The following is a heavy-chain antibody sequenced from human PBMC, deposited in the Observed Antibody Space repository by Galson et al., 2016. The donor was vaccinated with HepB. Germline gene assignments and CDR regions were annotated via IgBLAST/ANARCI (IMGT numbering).Heavy chain of an antibody. J-gene: IGHJ5*02. CDR3: ARTVYSYGYVQAWFDP. V-gene: IGHV4-31*03. CDR2: IYYSGST. Sequence: TLSLTCTVSGGSISSGGHCWSWVRQHPVKGLEWIGYIYYSGSTYYNPSLKSRVTISVDTTKNQFSLKLTSVTVADTAVYYCARTVYSYGYVQAWFDPWGQGTLVTVSS. D-gene: IGHD5-18*01. CDR1: GGSISSGGHC.